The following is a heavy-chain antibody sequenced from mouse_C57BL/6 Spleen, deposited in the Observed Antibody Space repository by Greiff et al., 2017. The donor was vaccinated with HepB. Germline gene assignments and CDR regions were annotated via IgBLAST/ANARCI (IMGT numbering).Heavy chain of an antibody. J-gene: IGHJ1*03. Sequence: EVQGVESGGGLVQPGGSLKLSCAAPGFTFSDYYMYWVRQTPEKRLEWVAYISNGGGSTYYPDTVKGRFTISRDNAKNTLYLQMSRLKSEDTAMYYCARQTGGYFDVWGTGTTVTVSS. V-gene: IGHV5-12*01. CDR2: ISNGGGST. CDR1: GFTFSDYY. CDR3: ARQTGGYFDV.